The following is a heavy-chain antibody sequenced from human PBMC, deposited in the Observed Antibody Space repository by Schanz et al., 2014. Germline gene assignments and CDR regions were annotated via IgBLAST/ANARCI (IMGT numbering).Heavy chain of an antibody. CDR2: IGNGGVTI. CDR1: GFPFSDYF. D-gene: IGHD3-10*01. V-gene: IGHV3-11*01. Sequence: VQLLESGGGLVQPGGSLRLSCTASGFPFSDYFMAWIRQPPGRGLEWVSYIGNGGVTIYYADSVKGRFTISRDNSKNSLYLQMNSLRAEDTTVYYCARIGGSVFDYWAQGTPVTVSS. J-gene: IGHJ4*02. CDR3: ARIGGSVFDY.